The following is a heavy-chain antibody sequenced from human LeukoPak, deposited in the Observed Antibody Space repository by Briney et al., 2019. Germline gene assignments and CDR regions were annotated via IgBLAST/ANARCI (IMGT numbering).Heavy chain of an antibody. CDR1: GFTFSSYS. CDR3: ARAAYSSTWYSRYFDL. Sequence: GGSLRLSCAASGFTFSSYSMNWVRQAPGKGLEWVSYISSRNSTIYYADSVKGRFTISRENAKNSLYLQMNSLRAGDTAVYYCARAAYSSTWYSRYFDLWGRGTLVTVSS. V-gene: IGHV3-48*01. D-gene: IGHD6-13*01. J-gene: IGHJ2*01. CDR2: ISSRNSTI.